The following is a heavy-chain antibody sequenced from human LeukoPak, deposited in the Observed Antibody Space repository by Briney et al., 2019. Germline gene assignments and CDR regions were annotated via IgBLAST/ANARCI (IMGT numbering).Heavy chain of an antibody. CDR1: GFTFSSCC. CDR2: ISGSGGAT. J-gene: IGHJ6*04. V-gene: IGHV3-23*01. Sequence: GGSLRLSCAASGFTFSSCCMSWVRQAPGKGLEWVSSISGSGGATYYTGSVKGRFTISRDNSKNTVNLQMNSLRAEDTAVYYCAELGITMIGGVWGKGTTVTVSS. D-gene: IGHD3-10*02. CDR3: AELGITMIGGV.